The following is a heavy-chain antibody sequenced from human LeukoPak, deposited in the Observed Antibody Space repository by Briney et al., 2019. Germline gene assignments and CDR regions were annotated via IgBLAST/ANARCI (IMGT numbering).Heavy chain of an antibody. CDR1: GFTFSNYW. Sequence: GGSDRLSCAASGFTFSNYWMHWVRQAPGKGLVWVSRSKSDGSDTSYADSVKGRFTISRDNAKKTLYLQMNSLRAEDTAVYYCGRNLDKRNYIGYWGQGTPVSLSS. CDR2: SKSDGSDT. V-gene: IGHV3-74*01. CDR3: GRNLDKRNYIGY. J-gene: IGHJ4*02. D-gene: IGHD1-14*01.